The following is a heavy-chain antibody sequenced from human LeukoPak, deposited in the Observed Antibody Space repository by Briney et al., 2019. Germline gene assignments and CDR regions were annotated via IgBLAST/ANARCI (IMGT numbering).Heavy chain of an antibody. D-gene: IGHD5-18*01. J-gene: IGHJ4*02. V-gene: IGHV3-30*02. CDR1: GFIFSSYG. Sequence: GGSLRLSCAASGFIFSSYGMHWVRQAPGKGLEWVAFIRYDGSNKYYADSVKGRFTISRDNSKNTLYLQMNSLRAEDTAVYYCARAFGYSYAFDYWGQGTLVTVSS. CDR2: IRYDGSNK. CDR3: ARAFGYSYAFDY.